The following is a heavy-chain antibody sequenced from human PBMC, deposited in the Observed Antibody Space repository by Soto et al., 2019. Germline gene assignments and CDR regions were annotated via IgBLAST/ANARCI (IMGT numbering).Heavy chain of an antibody. CDR1: GFTFTSSA. CDR2: IVVGGGIT. Sequence: QMQLVQSGPEVKKPGTSVKVSCKASGFTFTSSALQWVRQARGQRLEWIGWIVVGGGITNYAQKFQERVTITRDMXXSTAYMEVSSLRSEDTAVYYCAADWHYGSGSYYAYYYGMDVWGQGTTVTVSS. J-gene: IGHJ6*02. V-gene: IGHV1-58*01. CDR3: AADWHYGSGSYYAYYYGMDV. D-gene: IGHD3-10*01.